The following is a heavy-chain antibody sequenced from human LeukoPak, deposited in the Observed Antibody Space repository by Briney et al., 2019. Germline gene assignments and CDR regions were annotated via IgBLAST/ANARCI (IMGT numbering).Heavy chain of an antibody. CDR1: GFTFSSHA. J-gene: IGHJ4*02. Sequence: GGSLRLSCAASGFTFSSHAMSWVRQAPGKGLEWVSSISGSGGATYYADSVKGRFTISRDNSKNTLHLQMSSLRAEDTAVYYCAKQVGLGPNFDYWGQGTLVTVSS. D-gene: IGHD3-16*01. V-gene: IGHV3-23*01. CDR2: ISGSGGAT. CDR3: AKQVGLGPNFDY.